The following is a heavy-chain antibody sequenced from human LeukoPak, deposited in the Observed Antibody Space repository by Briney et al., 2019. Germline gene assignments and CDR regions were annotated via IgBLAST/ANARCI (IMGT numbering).Heavy chain of an antibody. CDR3: AKTGRPNNSGWYRWFDP. CDR1: GDSISTYY. D-gene: IGHD6-19*01. CDR2: ICNTAST. V-gene: IGHV4-4*09. Sequence: SETLSLTCTVSGDSISTYYWSWIRQPPGKGLEWIGCICNTASTNYNPSLKSRVTISVDTSKNQFSLNLSSVTAADTAVYYCAKTGRPNNSGWYRWFDPWGQGTLVTVSS. J-gene: IGHJ5*02.